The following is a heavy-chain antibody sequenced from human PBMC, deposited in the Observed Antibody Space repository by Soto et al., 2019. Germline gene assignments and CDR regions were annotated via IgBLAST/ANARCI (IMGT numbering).Heavy chain of an antibody. CDR2: INSDGSST. Sequence: EVQLVESGGGLVQPGGSLRLSCAASGFTFSSYWMHWVRQAPGKGLVWVSRINSDGSSTSHADPVKGRFTISRDNAKNTLYLQMNSLRAEDTAVYYCARDTKYGWFDPWGQGTLVTVSS. CDR3: ARDTKYGWFDP. CDR1: GFTFSSYW. D-gene: IGHD2-2*01. V-gene: IGHV3-74*01. J-gene: IGHJ5*02.